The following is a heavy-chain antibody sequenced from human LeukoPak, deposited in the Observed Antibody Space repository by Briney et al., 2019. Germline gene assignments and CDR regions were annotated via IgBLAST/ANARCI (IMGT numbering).Heavy chain of an antibody. V-gene: IGHV4-39*01. Sequence: SETLSLTCTVSGGSISSSSYYWGWVRQPPGKGLEWIGSIYYSGSTYYNPSLKSRFTISVDTSKSQFSLKLSSVTAADTAVYYCARSRAVTNYFDYWGQGTLVTVSS. J-gene: IGHJ4*02. CDR2: IYYSGST. CDR3: ARSRAVTNYFDY. D-gene: IGHD4-17*01. CDR1: GGSISSSSYY.